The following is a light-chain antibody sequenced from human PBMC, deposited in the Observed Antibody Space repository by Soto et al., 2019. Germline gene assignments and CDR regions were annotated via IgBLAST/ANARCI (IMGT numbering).Light chain of an antibody. CDR3: ATWDDSLNSPL. Sequence: QPVLTQPPSASGTPGQRVTISCSGSSSNIGDHTVDWYQQVPGAAPELLIFKNTQRPSGVPDRFSASKSGTSASLAISAVQSEDEADYYCATWDDSLNSPLFGGGTKLTVL. J-gene: IGLJ2*01. CDR2: KNT. V-gene: IGLV1-44*01. CDR1: SSNIGDHT.